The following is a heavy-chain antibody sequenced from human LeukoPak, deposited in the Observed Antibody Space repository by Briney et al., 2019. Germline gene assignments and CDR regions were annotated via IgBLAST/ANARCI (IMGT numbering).Heavy chain of an antibody. CDR3: ARSQSSSLIDY. Sequence: PGGSLRLSCAASGFSFSAYGVHWVRQAPGKGLEWVAVIWYDGSSKYYADSVKGRFTLSRGNSKNTLYLQMNSLTVEDTAVYYCARSQSSSLIDYWGQGTLVTVSS. CDR2: IWYDGSSK. CDR1: GFSFSAYG. D-gene: IGHD6-13*01. V-gene: IGHV3-33*01. J-gene: IGHJ4*02.